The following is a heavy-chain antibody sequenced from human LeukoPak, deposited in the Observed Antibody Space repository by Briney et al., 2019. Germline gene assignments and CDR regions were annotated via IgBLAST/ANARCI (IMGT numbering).Heavy chain of an antibody. CDR2: ISGSGGST. D-gene: IGHD3-22*01. CDR1: GFTFSSYA. CDR3: AKYFSSSGYSASFDY. J-gene: IGHJ4*02. Sequence: GGSLRLSCAASGFTFSSYAMSWVRQAPGKGLEWVSAISGSGGSTYYADSVKGRFTISRDNSKNTLYLQMNSLGAEDTAVYYCAKYFSSSGYSASFDYWGQGTLVTVSS. V-gene: IGHV3-23*01.